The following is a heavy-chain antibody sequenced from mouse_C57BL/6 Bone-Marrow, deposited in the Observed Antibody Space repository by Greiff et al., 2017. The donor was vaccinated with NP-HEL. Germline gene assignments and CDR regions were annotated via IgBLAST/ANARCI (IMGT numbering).Heavy chain of an antibody. J-gene: IGHJ2*01. V-gene: IGHV14-4*01. CDR3: TTELPFDY. Sequence: EVQLQESGAELVRPGASVKLSCTASGFNIKDDYMHWVKQRPEQGLEWIGWIDPENGDTDYASKFQGKATITADTSSNTAYLQLSSLTSEDTAVYYCTTELPFDYWGQGTTLTVSS. D-gene: IGHD2-12*01. CDR2: IDPENGDT. CDR1: GFNIKDDY.